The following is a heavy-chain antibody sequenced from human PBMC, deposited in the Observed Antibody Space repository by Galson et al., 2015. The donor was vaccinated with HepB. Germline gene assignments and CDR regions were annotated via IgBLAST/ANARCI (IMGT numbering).Heavy chain of an antibody. V-gene: IGHV3-13*01. D-gene: IGHD3-22*01. Sequence: SLRLSCAASGFTFSSYDMHWVRQATGKGLEWVSAIGTAGDTYYPGSVKGRFTISRENAKNSLYLQMNSLRAGDTAVYYCARGASGYDSSGYYYYYGMDVWGQGTTVTVSS. J-gene: IGHJ6*02. CDR3: ARGASGYDSSGYYYYYGMDV. CDR1: GFTFSSYD. CDR2: IGTAGDT.